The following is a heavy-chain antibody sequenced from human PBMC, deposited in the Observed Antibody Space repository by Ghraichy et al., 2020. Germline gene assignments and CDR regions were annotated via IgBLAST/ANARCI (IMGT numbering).Heavy chain of an antibody. CDR1: GGSFSGYY. Sequence: SQTLSLTCAVYGGSFSGYYWSWIRQPPGKGLEWIGEINHSGSTNYNPSLKSRVTISVDTSKNQFSLKLTSVTAADTAVYYCARVYSGSYFSYDGMDVWGQGTTVTVSS. CDR3: ARVYSGSYFSYDGMDV. V-gene: IGHV4-34*01. D-gene: IGHD1-26*01. CDR2: INHSGST. J-gene: IGHJ6*02.